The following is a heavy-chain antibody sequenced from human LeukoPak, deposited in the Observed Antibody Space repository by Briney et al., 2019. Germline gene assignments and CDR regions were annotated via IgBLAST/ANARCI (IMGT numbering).Heavy chain of an antibody. J-gene: IGHJ4*02. CDR2: ISGSGSDI. CDR1: GFTFSTFS. V-gene: IGHV3-21*01. CDR3: AKGRTPDY. D-gene: IGHD2-15*01. Sequence: PGGSLRLSCAASGFTFSTFSMNWVRQTPGKGLEWVSAISGSGSDIYYADSVKGRFTISRDNPKRSLYLQMNSLRAEDTAVYYCAKGRTPDYWGQGTLVTVSS.